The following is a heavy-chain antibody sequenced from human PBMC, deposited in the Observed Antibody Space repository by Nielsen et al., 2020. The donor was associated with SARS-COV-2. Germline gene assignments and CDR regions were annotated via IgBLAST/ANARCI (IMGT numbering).Heavy chain of an antibody. J-gene: IGHJ4*02. CDR1: GGSFSGYY. CDR2: INHSGST. Sequence: SETLSLTCAVYGGSFSGYYWSWIRQPPGKGLEWIGEINHSGSTNYNPSLKSRVTISVDTSKNQFSLKLSSVTAADTAVYYCATDSRYDYGDYGAGGYWGQGTLVTVSS. D-gene: IGHD4-17*01. V-gene: IGHV4-34*01. CDR3: ATDSRYDYGDYGAGGY.